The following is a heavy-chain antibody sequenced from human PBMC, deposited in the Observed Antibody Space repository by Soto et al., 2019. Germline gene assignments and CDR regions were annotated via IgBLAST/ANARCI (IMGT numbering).Heavy chain of an antibody. CDR1: GGSINSYY. Sequence: PSETLSLTCTVSGGSINSYYWSWIRRPPGKGLEWIGYIYSTGSTNYNPSLKSRVTMSVDTSKNHFSLKLSSVTAADTAVYYCARDKEEAGTNYYYGMDVWGQGTTVTVSS. V-gene: IGHV4-59*01. J-gene: IGHJ6*02. CDR3: ARDKEEAGTNYYYGMDV. D-gene: IGHD1-1*01. CDR2: IYSTGST.